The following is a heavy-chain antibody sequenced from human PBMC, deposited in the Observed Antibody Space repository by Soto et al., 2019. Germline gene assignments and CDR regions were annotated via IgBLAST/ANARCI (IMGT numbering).Heavy chain of an antibody. V-gene: IGHV1-3*01. D-gene: IGHD3-22*01. CDR2: INAGNGNT. J-gene: IGHJ4*02. CDR3: ARGGLDSSGYYFDY. Sequence: ASVKVSCKASGYTFTSYAMHWVRQAPGQRLEWMGWINAGNGNTKYSQKFQGRVTITRDTSASTAYMELSSLRSEDTAVYFCARGGLDSSGYYFDYWGQGTLVTVSS. CDR1: GYTFTSYA.